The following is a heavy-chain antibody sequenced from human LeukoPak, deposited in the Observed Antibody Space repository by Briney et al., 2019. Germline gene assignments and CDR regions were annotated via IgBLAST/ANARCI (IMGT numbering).Heavy chain of an antibody. CDR3: ARGNY. J-gene: IGHJ4*02. CDR1: GFTFSDYE. CDR2: ISGSGTTI. Sequence: GGSLRLSCVGSGFTFSDYETNWVRQGPGQGLEWVSYISGSGTTIYYADSVKGRFTISRDNAENPLYLQMNSLIAEDAAVYYCARGNYWGQGTLVTVSS. V-gene: IGHV3-48*03.